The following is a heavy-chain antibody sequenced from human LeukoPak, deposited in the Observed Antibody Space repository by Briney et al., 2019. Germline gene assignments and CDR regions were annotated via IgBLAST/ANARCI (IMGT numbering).Heavy chain of an antibody. Sequence: GASVKVSCKASGYTFTTYYIHWVRQAPGQGLEWMGIINPSGGSTSYAQKFQGRVTMTRDTSTSTVYMELSSLRSEDTAVYYCASRTQWLVDDAFDIWGQGTMVTVSS. J-gene: IGHJ3*02. CDR3: ASRTQWLVDDAFDI. V-gene: IGHV1-46*01. CDR1: GYTFTTYY. CDR2: INPSGGST. D-gene: IGHD6-19*01.